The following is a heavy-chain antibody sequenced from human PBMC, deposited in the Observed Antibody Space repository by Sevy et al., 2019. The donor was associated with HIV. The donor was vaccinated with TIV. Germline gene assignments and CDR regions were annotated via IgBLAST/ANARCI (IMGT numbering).Heavy chain of an antibody. CDR3: AKGYSSSWYGGDSLDI. CDR1: GFTFDDYA. Sequence: GGSLRLSCAASGFTFDDYAMHWVRQAPGKGLEWVSGISWNSGSIGYAASVKGRFTISRDNAKNSLYLQMNSLRAEDTALYYCAKGYSSSWYGGDSLDIWGQGTMVTVSS. J-gene: IGHJ3*02. D-gene: IGHD6-13*01. V-gene: IGHV3-9*01. CDR2: ISWNSGSI.